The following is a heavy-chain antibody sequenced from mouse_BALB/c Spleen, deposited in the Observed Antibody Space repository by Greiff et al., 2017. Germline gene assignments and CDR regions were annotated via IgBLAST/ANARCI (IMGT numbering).Heavy chain of an antibody. D-gene: IGHD2-3*01. CDR1: GFTFSSFG. CDR2: ISSGSSTI. Sequence: EVKVVESGGGLVQPGGSRKLSCAASGFTFSSFGMHWVRQAPEKGLEWVAYISSGSSTIYYADTVKGRFTISRDNPKNTLFLQMTSLRSEDTAMYYCARVGGGYCYAMDYWGQGTSVTVSS. CDR3: ARVGGGYCYAMDY. V-gene: IGHV5-17*02. J-gene: IGHJ4*01.